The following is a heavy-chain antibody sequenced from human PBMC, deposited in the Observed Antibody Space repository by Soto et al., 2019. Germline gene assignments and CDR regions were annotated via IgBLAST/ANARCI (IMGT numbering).Heavy chain of an antibody. V-gene: IGHV2-5*02. CDR2: IYWDDDK. Sequence: QITLKESGPTLVTPTQTVTLTCTFSGFSLSTSGVGVGWIRQPPGKALEWLALIYWDDDKRYSPSLKSRLTITKDTSQTQVVLTRTNMDPVDTATYLCAHRTYAILTGYYGFDYSGQGTLVTVS. CDR3: AHRTYAILTGYYGFDY. CDR1: GFSLSTSGVG. J-gene: IGHJ4*02. D-gene: IGHD3-9*01.